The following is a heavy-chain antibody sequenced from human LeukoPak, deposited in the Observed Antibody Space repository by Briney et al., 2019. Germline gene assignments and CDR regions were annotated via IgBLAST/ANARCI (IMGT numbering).Heavy chain of an antibody. D-gene: IGHD3-10*01. Sequence: GGSLRLSCAASGFTFSSYWMHWVRQAPGKGLVWVSRINSGGSSTSYADSVKGRFTISRDNAKNTLYLQMNSLRAEDTAVCYCARARPSWFGTYEHFDYWGQGTLVTVSS. CDR1: GFTFSSYW. CDR2: INSGGSST. CDR3: ARARPSWFGTYEHFDY. V-gene: IGHV3-74*01. J-gene: IGHJ4*02.